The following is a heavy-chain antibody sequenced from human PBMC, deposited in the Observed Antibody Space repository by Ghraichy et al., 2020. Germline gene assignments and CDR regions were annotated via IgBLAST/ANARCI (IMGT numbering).Heavy chain of an antibody. CDR1: GGSISSSSYY. V-gene: IGHV4-39*07. J-gene: IGHJ4*02. D-gene: IGHD3-3*01. Sequence: SQTLSLTCTVSGGSISSSSYYWGWIRQPPGKGLEWIGSIYYSGSTYYNPSLKSRVTISVDTSKNQFSLKLSSVTAADTAVYYCARDSERITIFGVVITRPHFDYWGQGTLVTVSS. CDR3: ARDSERITIFGVVITRPHFDY. CDR2: IYYSGST.